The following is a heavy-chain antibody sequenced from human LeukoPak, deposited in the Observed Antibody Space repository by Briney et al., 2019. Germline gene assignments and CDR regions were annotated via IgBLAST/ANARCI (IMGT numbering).Heavy chain of an antibody. J-gene: IGHJ4*02. D-gene: IGHD6-19*01. V-gene: IGHV1-3*01. CDR1: GYTFTDYT. CDR2: INGGSGNT. CDR3: ARAAYSSGWYLFLMHGWSPGDLDY. Sequence: GASVKVSCKASGYTFTDYTMHWLRQAPGQRLDWMGWINGGSGNTKYSPEFQGRVTITRDTSASTAYMELRSLRSDDTAVYYCARAAYSSGWYLFLMHGWSPGDLDYWGQGTLVTVSS.